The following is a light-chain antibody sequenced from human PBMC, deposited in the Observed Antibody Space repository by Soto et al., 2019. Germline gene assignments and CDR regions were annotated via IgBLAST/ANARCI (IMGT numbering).Light chain of an antibody. CDR2: EVD. CDR3: SSYAGSRWV. CDR1: TSDVGSYNL. Sequence: QSALTQPASVSGSPGQSITISCSGTTSDVGSYNLVSWYQQHPGKAPKLVIYEVDKRPSGVSNRFSGSRSGNTASLTILGLQSEDEADYCSSSYAGSRWVFGGGTKVTVL. J-gene: IGLJ3*02. V-gene: IGLV2-23*02.